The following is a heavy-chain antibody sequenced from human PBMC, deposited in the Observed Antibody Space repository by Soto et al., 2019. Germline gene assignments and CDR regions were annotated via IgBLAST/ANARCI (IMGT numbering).Heavy chain of an antibody. CDR3: ARDGVHDYGTIDY. D-gene: IGHD4-17*01. CDR2: IWYDGSNK. J-gene: IGHJ4*02. Sequence: GGSLRLSCAASGFTFSSYGMHWVRQAPGKGLEWVAVIWYDGSNKYYADSVKGRFTISRDNSKNTLYLQMNSLRAEDTAVYYCARDGVHDYGTIDYWGQGTLVTVSS. CDR1: GFTFSSYG. V-gene: IGHV3-33*01.